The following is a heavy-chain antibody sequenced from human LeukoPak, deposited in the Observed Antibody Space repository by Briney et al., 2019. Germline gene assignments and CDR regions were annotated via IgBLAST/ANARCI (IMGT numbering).Heavy chain of an antibody. V-gene: IGHV5-51*01. Sequence: GESLKISCEGSGYSFTSYWIAWVRQMPGKGLDWMGIIYPGDSDTRYSPSFQGQVTMSADKSTSTAYLQWSSLKASDTAMYYCARRFLYDKSGQFGLKAFDIWGQGTMVTVSS. CDR1: GYSFTSYW. D-gene: IGHD3-22*01. CDR2: IYPGDSDT. CDR3: ARRFLYDKSGQFGLKAFDI. J-gene: IGHJ3*02.